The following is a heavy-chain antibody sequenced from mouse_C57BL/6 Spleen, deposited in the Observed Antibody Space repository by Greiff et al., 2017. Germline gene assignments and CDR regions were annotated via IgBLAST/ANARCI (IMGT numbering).Heavy chain of an antibody. CDR3: ARQLRSYWYFDV. D-gene: IGHD4-1*02. CDR2: ISSGSSTI. V-gene: IGHV5-17*01. CDR1: GFTFSDYG. J-gene: IGHJ1*03. Sequence: EVNVVESGGGLVKPGGSLKLSCAASGFTFSDYGMHWVRQAPEKGLEWVAYISSGSSTIYYADTVKGRFAITRDNAKNTLFLQMTSLRSEDTAMYYCARQLRSYWYFDVWGTGTTVTVSS.